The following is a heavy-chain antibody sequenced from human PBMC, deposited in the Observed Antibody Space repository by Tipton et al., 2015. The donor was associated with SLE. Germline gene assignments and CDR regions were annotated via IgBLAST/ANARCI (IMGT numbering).Heavy chain of an antibody. Sequence: TLSLTCTVSGGSISSSSYYWGWIRQPPGKGLEWIGSIYYSGSTYYNPSLKSRVTISVDTSKNRFSLKLSSVTAADTALYYCARRGSGYIYGDAFDIWGQGTMVTVSS. CDR3: ARRGSGYIYGDAFDI. J-gene: IGHJ3*02. V-gene: IGHV4-39*01. CDR1: GGSISSSSYY. CDR2: IYYSGST. D-gene: IGHD3-22*01.